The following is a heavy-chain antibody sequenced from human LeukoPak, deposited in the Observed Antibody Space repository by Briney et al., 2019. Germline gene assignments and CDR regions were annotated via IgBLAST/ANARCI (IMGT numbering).Heavy chain of an antibody. D-gene: IGHD4-17*01. CDR3: ARDVGHGDYGAGQGDFDY. CDR1: GYSFTSYW. Sequence: GESLKISCKGSGYSFTSYWIGWVRQMPGKGLEWMGIIYPGDSDTRYSPSFQGQVTISADKSISTAYLQWSSLKASDTAMYYCARDVGHGDYGAGQGDFDYWGQGTLVTVSS. J-gene: IGHJ4*02. V-gene: IGHV5-51*01. CDR2: IYPGDSDT.